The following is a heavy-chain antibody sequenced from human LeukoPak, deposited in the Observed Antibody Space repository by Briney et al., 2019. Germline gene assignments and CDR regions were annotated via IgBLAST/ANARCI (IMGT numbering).Heavy chain of an antibody. V-gene: IGHV1-2*02. CDR3: ARGGERRGYSGYDYAWNYGMDV. CDR2: VNPNSGGT. Sequence: ASVNVSCKASGYTFTGYYMHWVRQAPGQGLEWMGWVNPNSGGTNYAQKFQGRVTMTRDTSISTAYMELSRLRSDDTAVYYCARGGERRGYSGYDYAWNYGMDVWGQGTTVTVSS. J-gene: IGHJ6*02. CDR1: GYTFTGYY. D-gene: IGHD5-12*01.